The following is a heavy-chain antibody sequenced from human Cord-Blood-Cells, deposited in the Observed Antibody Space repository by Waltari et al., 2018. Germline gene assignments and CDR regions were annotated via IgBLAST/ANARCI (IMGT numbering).Heavy chain of an antibody. CDR1: GYTSTGYY. CDR3: ARGPFQTGDYFDY. D-gene: IGHD7-27*01. V-gene: IGHV1-2*04. Sequence: QVQLVQSGAEVKKPGASVTVSCTASGYTSTGYYMHWVRQAPGQGLEWMGWINPNSGGTNYEQKFQGWVTMTRDTSISTAYMELSRLRSDDTAVYYCARGPFQTGDYFDYWGQGTLVTVSS. J-gene: IGHJ4*02. CDR2: INPNSGGT.